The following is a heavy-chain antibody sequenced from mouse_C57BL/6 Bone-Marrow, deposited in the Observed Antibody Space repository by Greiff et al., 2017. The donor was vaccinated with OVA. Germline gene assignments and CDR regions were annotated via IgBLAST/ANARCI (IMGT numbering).Heavy chain of an antibody. Sequence: EVQGVESGGGLVQSGRSLRLSCATSGFTFSDFYMEWVRQAPGKGLEWIAASRNKANAYTTEYSASVKGRFIVSRDTSQSILYLQMNALRAEDTAIYYCARDAGDGYSRFAYWGQGTLVTVSA. J-gene: IGHJ3*01. CDR1: GFTFSDFY. CDR3: ARDAGDGYSRFAY. V-gene: IGHV7-1*01. D-gene: IGHD2-3*01. CDR2: SRNKANAYTT.